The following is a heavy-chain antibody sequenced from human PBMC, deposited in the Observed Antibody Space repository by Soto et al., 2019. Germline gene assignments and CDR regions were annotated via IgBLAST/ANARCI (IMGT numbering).Heavy chain of an antibody. D-gene: IGHD2-21*02. V-gene: IGHV3-66*01. CDR2: IYDGGST. CDR1: GFTVRGSF. J-gene: IGHJ6*03. CDR3: ARDKVTPGTYYIGV. Sequence: EVQLLESGGDLVQPGGSLRLSCVVSGFTVRGSFLSWIRQAPGKGLEWVSVIYDGGSTYYADSVRGRFTISRDISTNTVYLQMNTLRAEDTAIYYCARDKVTPGTYYIGVWGNGTTVTVS.